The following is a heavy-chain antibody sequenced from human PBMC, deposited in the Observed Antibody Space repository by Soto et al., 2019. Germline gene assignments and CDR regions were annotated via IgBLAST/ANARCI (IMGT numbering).Heavy chain of an antibody. CDR1: GGSISSGDYC. V-gene: IGHV4-30-4*01. J-gene: IGHJ6*02. CDR3: ARDHYVYDILTGYGYYYGMDV. D-gene: IGHD3-9*01. Sequence: SETLSLTWTVSGGSISSGDYCWCWIRQPPGKGLEWIGYIYYSGSTYYNPSLKSRVTISVDTSKNQFSLKLSSVTAADTAVYYCARDHYVYDILTGYGYYYGMDVWGQGTTVTVSS. CDR2: IYYSGST.